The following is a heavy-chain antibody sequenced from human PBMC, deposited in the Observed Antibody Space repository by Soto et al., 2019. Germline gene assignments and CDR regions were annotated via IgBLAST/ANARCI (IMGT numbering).Heavy chain of an antibody. CDR3: ARHLTYCSAGSCYSDFPYYGMDV. CDR2: IFYSGST. J-gene: IGHJ6*02. CDR1: GRSISISSYY. D-gene: IGHD2-15*01. Sequence: PSETLSLTFTFSGRSISISSYYWGWIRQPPGKGLEWIGSIFYSGSTYYNPSLKSRVTISVDTSKNQFSLKLSSVTAADTAVYYCARHLTYCSAGSCYSDFPYYGMDVWGQGTTVT. V-gene: IGHV4-39*01.